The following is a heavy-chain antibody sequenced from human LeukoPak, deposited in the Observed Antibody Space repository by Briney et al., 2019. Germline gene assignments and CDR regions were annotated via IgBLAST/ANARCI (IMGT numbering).Heavy chain of an antibody. CDR1: GGSISISSYY. CDR2: INHSGST. D-gene: IGHD5-18*01. Sequence: SETLSLTCTVSGGSISISSYYWGWIRQPPGKGLEWIGEINHSGSTNYNPSLKSRVTISVDTSKNQFSLKLSSVTAADTAVYYCARWGTWIQLWSTDYWGQGTLVTVSS. V-gene: IGHV4-39*07. J-gene: IGHJ4*02. CDR3: ARWGTWIQLWSTDY.